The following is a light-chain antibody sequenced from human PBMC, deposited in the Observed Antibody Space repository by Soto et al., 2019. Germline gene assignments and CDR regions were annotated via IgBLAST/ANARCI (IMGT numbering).Light chain of an antibody. CDR1: SSDVGSYNL. Sequence: QSVLTQPASVSGSPGQSITISCTGTSSDVGSYNLVSWYQQHPGKAPKLMIYEGSKRPSGVSNRFSGSKSGNTAPLTISGLQAEDEADYHCCSYAGSSTYVFGTGTKVTVL. CDR3: CSYAGSSTYV. CDR2: EGS. J-gene: IGLJ1*01. V-gene: IGLV2-23*01.